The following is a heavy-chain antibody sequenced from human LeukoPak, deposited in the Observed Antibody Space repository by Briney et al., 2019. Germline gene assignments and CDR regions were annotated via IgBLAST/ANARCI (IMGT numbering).Heavy chain of an antibody. CDR2: MSPNSGNK. J-gene: IGHJ4*02. V-gene: IGHV1-8*01. CDR3: ARGEGGSGYVRY. Sequence: ASVKVSCKASGYTFTSYDINWVRQATGQGLEWMGWMSPNSGNKGYAQKFQGRVTMTRNTSISTAYMELSSLRSEDTAVYYCARGEGGSGYVRYWGQGALVTVCS. CDR1: GYTFTSYD. D-gene: IGHD5-12*01.